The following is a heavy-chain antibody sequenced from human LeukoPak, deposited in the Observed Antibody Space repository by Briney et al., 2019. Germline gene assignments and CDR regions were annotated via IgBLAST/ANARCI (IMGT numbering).Heavy chain of an antibody. CDR2: ITDDSTTM. CDR3: VARGGWARFDY. Sequence: GGSLRLSCAASGFTFHNNGMSWVRQAPGKGLEWISYITDDSTTMYYADSVKGRFTISRDNAKNSLYLQMNSLRAEDTAVYYCVARGGWARFDYWGQGTLVTVSS. J-gene: IGHJ4*02. D-gene: IGHD6-19*01. CDR1: GFTFHNNG. V-gene: IGHV3-48*04.